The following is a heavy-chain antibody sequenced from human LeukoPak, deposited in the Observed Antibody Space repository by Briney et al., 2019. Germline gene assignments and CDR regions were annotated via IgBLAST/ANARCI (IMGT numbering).Heavy chain of an antibody. Sequence: SVKASSKASGGTLTIYAIRSVSEAPGQGLEWMGRIIPILGIANYAQKFQGRVTITAGKATRTAYTELSRLTPEDTAVYYRKRLLITCVEVPGIGTATIIDAFDIWGQGTMVTVSS. V-gene: IGHV1-69*04. J-gene: IGHJ3*02. CDR3: KRLLITCVEVPGIGTATIIDAFDI. CDR1: GGTLTIYA. CDR2: IIPILGIA. D-gene: IGHD2-2*01.